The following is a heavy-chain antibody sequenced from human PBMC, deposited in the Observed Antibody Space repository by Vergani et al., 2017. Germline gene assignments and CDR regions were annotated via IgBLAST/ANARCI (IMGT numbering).Heavy chain of an antibody. CDR2: ISSSGSTI. Sequence: EVQLVESGGGLVQPGGSLRLSCAASGFTFGSYEMNWVRQAPGKGLEWVSYISSSGSTIYYADSVKSRLTISRDNAKNSLYLQMNILRAEDTAVYYCARATIAVVPAATNGFDPWGQGTLVTVSS. J-gene: IGHJ5*02. CDR1: GFTFGSYE. D-gene: IGHD2-2*01. CDR3: ARATIAVVPAATNGFDP. V-gene: IGHV3-48*03.